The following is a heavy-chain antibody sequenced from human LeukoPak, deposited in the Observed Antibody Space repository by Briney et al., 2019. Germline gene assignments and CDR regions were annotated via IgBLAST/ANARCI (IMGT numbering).Heavy chain of an antibody. CDR3: ARDSTMIVVVNY. V-gene: IGHV3-21*01. D-gene: IGHD3-22*01. J-gene: IGHJ4*02. CDR1: GFTFSSYS. Sequence: GGSLRLSCAASGFTFSSYSMNWARQAPGKGLEWVSSISSSSSYIYYADSVKGRFTISRDNAKNPLYLQMNSLRAEDTAVYYCARDSTMIVVVNYWGQGTLVTVSS. CDR2: ISSSSSYI.